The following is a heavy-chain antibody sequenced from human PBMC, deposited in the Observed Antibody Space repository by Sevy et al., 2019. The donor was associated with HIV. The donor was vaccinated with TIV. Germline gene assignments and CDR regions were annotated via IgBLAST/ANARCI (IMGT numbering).Heavy chain of an antibody. CDR2: IRSKVYGGTT. V-gene: IGHV3-49*04. Sequence: GGSLRLSCTGSGFSFGDYAVSWVRQAPGKGLEWVGLIRSKVYGGTTDFAASVKGRFTLSRDDSKSIADLQMNSQKTEDTGVYYCTRDQWQQLERPHCDYWGQGTLVTVSS. CDR1: GFSFGDYA. J-gene: IGHJ4*02. CDR3: TRDQWQQLERPHCDY. D-gene: IGHD6-13*01.